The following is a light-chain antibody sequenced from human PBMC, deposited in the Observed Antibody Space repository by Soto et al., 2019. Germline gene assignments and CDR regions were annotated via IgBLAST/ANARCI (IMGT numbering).Light chain of an antibody. CDR1: NIGSES. CDR3: QVWYSSTDLYV. CDR2: DNS. Sequence: LTQPPSVSVAPGQTARITCGGNNIGSESVHWYQQRPGQAPVLVVYDNSDRPSGIPERFSGSNSANTATLTISRVEAGDEADYYCQVWYSSTDLYVFGSGTRSPS. V-gene: IGLV3-21*02. J-gene: IGLJ1*01.